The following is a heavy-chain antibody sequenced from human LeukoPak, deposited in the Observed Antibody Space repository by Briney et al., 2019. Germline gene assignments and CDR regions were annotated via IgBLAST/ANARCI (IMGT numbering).Heavy chain of an antibody. J-gene: IGHJ4*02. CDR3: ARDPPARGSTEFDF. D-gene: IGHD3-10*01. CDR2: INPNSGGT. CDR1: GYTFTGYY. V-gene: IGHV1-2*02. Sequence: ASVKVSCKASGYTFTGYYMHWVRQAPGQGLEWMGWINPNSGGTNYAQKFQGRVTVTRDTSISAAYLELSRLTSDDTAVYYCARDPPARGSTEFDFWGQGTLVTVSS.